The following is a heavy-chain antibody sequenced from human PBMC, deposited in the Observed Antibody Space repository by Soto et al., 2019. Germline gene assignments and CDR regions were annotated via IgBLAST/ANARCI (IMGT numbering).Heavy chain of an antibody. CDR1: GFPFSSYA. CDR2: ISGSGGHT. V-gene: IGHV3-23*01. CDR3: AKGGYYSLFDI. D-gene: IGHD3-16*01. Sequence: PVGSLRLSCVASGFPFSSYAMSWVRQTPGKGLEWVSGISGSGGHTYYADSVKGRFTISRDNSNNTLSLQMHILRVEDTAVYFCAKGGYYSLFDIWGQGTMVTVSS. J-gene: IGHJ3*02.